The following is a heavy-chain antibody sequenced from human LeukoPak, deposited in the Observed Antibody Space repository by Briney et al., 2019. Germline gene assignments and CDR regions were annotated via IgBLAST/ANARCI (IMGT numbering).Heavy chain of an antibody. J-gene: IGHJ6*04. V-gene: IGHV4-30-4*01. D-gene: IGHD3-16*02. Sequence: PSQTLSLTCTVSGGSISSGDYYWSWIRQPPGKGLEWIGYIYYSGSTNYNPSLKSRVTISVDTSKNQFSLKLSSVTAADTAVYYCARGDHFTFGGVIVNMARRYYYYGMDVWGKGTTVTASS. CDR2: IYYSGST. CDR1: GGSISSGDYY. CDR3: ARGDHFTFGGVIVNMARRYYYYGMDV.